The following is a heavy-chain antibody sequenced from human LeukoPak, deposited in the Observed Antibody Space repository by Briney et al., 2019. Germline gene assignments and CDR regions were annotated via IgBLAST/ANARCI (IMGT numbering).Heavy chain of an antibody. V-gene: IGHV3-23*01. Sequence: GGSLRLSCAAYGFTFSSCAMSWVRQAPGTGLEWVSTISGSGGSTNYADSVKGRFTISRDNSKNTLYLQMNSLRAEDTAVYYCSVEAATPGAFDSWGQGTLVTVSS. D-gene: IGHD2-15*01. CDR2: ISGSGGST. CDR1: GFTFSSCA. J-gene: IGHJ4*02. CDR3: SVEAATPGAFDS.